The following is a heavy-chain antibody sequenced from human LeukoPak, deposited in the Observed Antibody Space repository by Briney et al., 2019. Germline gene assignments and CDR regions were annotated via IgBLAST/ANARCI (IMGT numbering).Heavy chain of an antibody. V-gene: IGHV5-51*01. CDR2: IYPGDSDT. Sequence: GESLKISCKGSGYSFISNWIGWVRQMPGKGLEWMGIIYPGDSDTRYSPSFQGQVTISADKSISTAYLQWSSLKASDTAMYYCARYGSGSNTPGGWFDPWGQGTLVTVSS. CDR3: ARYGSGSNTPGGWFDP. D-gene: IGHD3-10*01. CDR1: GYSFISNW. J-gene: IGHJ5*02.